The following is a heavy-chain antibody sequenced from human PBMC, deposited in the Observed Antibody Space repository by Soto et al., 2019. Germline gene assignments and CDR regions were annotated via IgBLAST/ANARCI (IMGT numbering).Heavy chain of an antibody. Sequence: ASVKVSCKASGYTFTSYGISWVRQAPGQGLEWMGWISAYNGNTNYAQKLQGRVTMTTDTSTSTAYMELRSLRPDDTAVYYCARDTTMVRGVISFGYYYYGMDVWGQGTTVTVSS. D-gene: IGHD3-10*01. CDR1: GYTFTSYG. V-gene: IGHV1-18*04. J-gene: IGHJ6*02. CDR3: ARDTTMVRGVISFGYYYYGMDV. CDR2: ISAYNGNT.